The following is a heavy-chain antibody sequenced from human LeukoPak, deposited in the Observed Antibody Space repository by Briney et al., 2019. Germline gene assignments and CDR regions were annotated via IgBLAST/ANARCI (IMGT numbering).Heavy chain of an antibody. CDR3: AIPTYYYDSSGQGY. V-gene: IGHV3-48*03. D-gene: IGHD3-22*01. CDR2: ITSSGSTI. J-gene: IGHJ4*02. Sequence: PGGSLRLSCAASGFTFSSYAMSWVRQAPGKGLEWVSYITSSGSTIYYADSVKGRFTISRDNAKNSLYLQMNSLRAEDTAVYYCAIPTYYYDSSGQGYWGQGTLVTVSS. CDR1: GFTFSSYA.